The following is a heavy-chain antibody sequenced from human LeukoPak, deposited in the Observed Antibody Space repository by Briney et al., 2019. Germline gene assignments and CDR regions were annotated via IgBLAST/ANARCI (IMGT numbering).Heavy chain of an antibody. Sequence: GGSLRLSCVVSGFTFSSYAMSWVRQAPGKGLEWVSAVSGNGGSTYYTDSVKGRFTISKDISKSTLYLQMNSLRAEDTAVYYCARGNGYKRKRNDYWGQGTLVTVSS. CDR3: ARGNGYKRKRNDY. V-gene: IGHV3-23*01. D-gene: IGHD5-12*01. CDR1: GFTFSSYA. J-gene: IGHJ4*02. CDR2: VSGNGGST.